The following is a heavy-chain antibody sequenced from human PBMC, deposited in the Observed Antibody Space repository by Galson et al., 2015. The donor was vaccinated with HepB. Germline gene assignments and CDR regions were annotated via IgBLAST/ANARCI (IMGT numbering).Heavy chain of an antibody. V-gene: IGHV1-18*01. CDR1: GYTFTSYG. CDR2: ISAYNGNT. Sequence: SVKVSCKASGYTFTSYGISWVRQAPGQGLEWMGWISAYNGNTNYAQKLQGRVTMTTDTSTSTAYMELRSLRSDDTAVYYCARNDWYGDQGDAFDIWAQGTMVTVSS. D-gene: IGHD4-17*01. CDR3: ARNDWYGDQGDAFDI. J-gene: IGHJ3*02.